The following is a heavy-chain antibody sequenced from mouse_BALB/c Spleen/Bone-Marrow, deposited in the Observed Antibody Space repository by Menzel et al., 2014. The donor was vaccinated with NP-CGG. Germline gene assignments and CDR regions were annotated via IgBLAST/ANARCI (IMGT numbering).Heavy chain of an antibody. CDR1: GYTFTSYY. D-gene: IGHD2-1*01. Sequence: VQRVESGAELVKPGASVKSSCKASGYTFTSYYMYWVKQRPGQGLEWIGEINPSNGGTNFNEKFKSKATLTVDKSSSTAYMQLSSLTSEDSAVYYCTRYGNYYFDYWGQGTTLTVSS. V-gene: IGHV1S81*02. CDR2: INPSNGGT. CDR3: TRYGNYYFDY. J-gene: IGHJ2*01.